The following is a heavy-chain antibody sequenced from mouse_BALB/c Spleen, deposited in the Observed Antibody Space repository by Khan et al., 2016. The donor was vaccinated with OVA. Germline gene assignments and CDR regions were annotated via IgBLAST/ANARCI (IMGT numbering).Heavy chain of an antibody. CDR2: IYPGSGNT. CDR3: AGPYYDRSRYDTLDA. Sequence: QVQLKQSGAELVRPGTSVKMSCKTAGYTFTNYWIGWVKQRPGHGLEWIGDIYPGSGNTNYNEKFKGKATLTADTSSSTAYMHLSSLTSEDSVIYYCAGPYYDRSRYDTLDAWGQGTSVTVSS. V-gene: IGHV1-63*02. CDR1: GYTFTNYW. J-gene: IGHJ4*01. D-gene: IGHD1-1*01.